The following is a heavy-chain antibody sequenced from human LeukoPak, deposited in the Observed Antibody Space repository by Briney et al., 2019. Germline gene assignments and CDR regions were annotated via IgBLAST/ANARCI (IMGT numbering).Heavy chain of an antibody. Sequence: PGGSLRLSCSPSVFTFSRYIMHWGRQAPGKGLEWVALLAYDETFRYYADSVKGRFTISRGTAKTTLDLQMNSLTTEDTALYYCAREADGFDIWGQGTMVTVSS. V-gene: IGHV3-30*01. CDR2: LAYDETFR. J-gene: IGHJ3*02. CDR1: VFTFSRYI. CDR3: AREADGFDI.